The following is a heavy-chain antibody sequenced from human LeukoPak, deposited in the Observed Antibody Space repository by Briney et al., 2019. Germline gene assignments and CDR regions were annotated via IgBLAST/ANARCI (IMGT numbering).Heavy chain of an antibody. V-gene: IGHV3-21*01. D-gene: IGHD1-26*01. CDR1: GFTFSSYS. CDR2: ISSSGSYI. Sequence: PGGSLRLSCAASGFTFSSYSMNWVREAPGKVLGWVSSISSSGSYIYYADSVKGRFTISRDNAKNSLYLQMNSLRAEDTAVYYCARGEIKVGALYWGQGTLVTVSS. CDR3: ARGEIKVGALY. J-gene: IGHJ4*02.